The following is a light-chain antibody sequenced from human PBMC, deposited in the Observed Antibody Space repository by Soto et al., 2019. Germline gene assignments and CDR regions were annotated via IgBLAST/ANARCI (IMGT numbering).Light chain of an antibody. CDR1: TGAVTSVYY. V-gene: IGLV7-43*01. Sequence: QAVVTQEPSLTVSPGGTVTLTCASSTGAVTSVYYPNWFQQKPGQAPRALIYSTSNKHFWTPARFSGSLLGGKAALTLSGVQPEDEAEYYCLLYYDGVQQVFGGGTKLTVL. CDR2: STS. CDR3: LLYYDGVQQV. J-gene: IGLJ2*01.